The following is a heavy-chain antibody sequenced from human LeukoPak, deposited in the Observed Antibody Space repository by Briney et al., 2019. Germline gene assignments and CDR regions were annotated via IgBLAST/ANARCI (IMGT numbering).Heavy chain of an antibody. CDR3: ARKRTYYGSGSLGYYFDY. Sequence: SETLSLTCAVYGGSFSGYYWSWIRQPPGKGLEWIGEINHSGSTNYNPSLKSRVTISVDTSKNQFSLKLGSVTAADTAVYYCARKRTYYGSGSLGYYFDYWGQGTLVTVSS. V-gene: IGHV4-34*01. CDR1: GGSFSGYY. J-gene: IGHJ4*02. D-gene: IGHD3-10*01. CDR2: INHSGST.